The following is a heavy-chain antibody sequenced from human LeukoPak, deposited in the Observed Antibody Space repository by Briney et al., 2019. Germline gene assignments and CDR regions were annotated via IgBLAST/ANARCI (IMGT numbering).Heavy chain of an antibody. J-gene: IGHJ3*02. V-gene: IGHV5-51*01. Sequence: GESLKISCKGSGYSFTSYWIGWVRQMPGKGLEWMGIIYPGDSDTRYSPSFQGQVTISADKSISTAYLQWSSLKASDHAMYHYARLWIAVDGTVDAFDIWAQRTMVTVPS. D-gene: IGHD6-19*01. CDR2: IYPGDSDT. CDR3: ARLWIAVDGTVDAFDI. CDR1: GYSFTSYW.